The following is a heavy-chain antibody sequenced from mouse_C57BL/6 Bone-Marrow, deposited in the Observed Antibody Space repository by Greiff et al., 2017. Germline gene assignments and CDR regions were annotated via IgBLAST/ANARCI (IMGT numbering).Heavy chain of an antibody. V-gene: IGHV1-53*01. CDR1: GYTFTSYW. CDR3: ARRRIYYDYGEEKTYYFDY. CDR2: INPSNGGT. Sequence: QVQLQQPGTELVKPGASVKLSCKASGYTFTSYWMHWVKQRPGQGLEWIGNINPSNGGTNYNEKFKSKATLTVDKSSSTAYMQLSSLTSEDSAVYYGARRRIYYDYGEEKTYYFDYWGQGTTLTVSS. D-gene: IGHD2-4*01. J-gene: IGHJ2*01.